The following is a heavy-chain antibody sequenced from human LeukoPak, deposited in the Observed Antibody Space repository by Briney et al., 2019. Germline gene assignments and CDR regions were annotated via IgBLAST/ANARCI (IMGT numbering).Heavy chain of an antibody. CDR1: GFTFSNYW. V-gene: IGHV3-7*02. CDR3: ARTIRGY. CDR2: IREDGSEK. D-gene: IGHD3-10*01. Sequence: GGSLRLSCAASGFTFSNYWMSWVRQAPGKGLEWVANIREDGSEKYYVDSVKGRFTISRDNAKNSLYLQMNSLRAEDTAVYYCARTIRGYWGQGTLVTVSS. J-gene: IGHJ4*02.